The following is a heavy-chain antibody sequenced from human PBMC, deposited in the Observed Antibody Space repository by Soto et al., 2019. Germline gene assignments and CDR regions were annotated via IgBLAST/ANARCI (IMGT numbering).Heavy chain of an antibody. V-gene: IGHV4-59*01. J-gene: IGHJ4*02. CDR2: IYYSGST. CDR3: ARGPGHDILTGYPY. Sequence: PSETLSLTCTVSSGSIGSYYWSWIRQPPGKGLEWIGYIYYSGSTNYNPSLKSRVTISVDTSKNQFSLKLSSVTAADTAVYYCARGPGHDILTGYPYWGQGTLVTVSS. CDR1: SGSIGSYY. D-gene: IGHD3-9*01.